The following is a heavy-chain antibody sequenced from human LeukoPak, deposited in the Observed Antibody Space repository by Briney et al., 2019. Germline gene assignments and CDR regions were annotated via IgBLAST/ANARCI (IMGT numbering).Heavy chain of an antibody. D-gene: IGHD2-2*01. CDR1: GLPFSDYA. CDR3: AKLGCTGTICYANY. CDR2: IAGGGNGA. Sequence: PGGSLRLSCAASGLPFSDYAMTWVRQTPGKGLEWVSVIAGGGNGADYADSVKGRFTISRDNSKNTLYLQMYSLRAEDTALYYCAKLGCTGTICYANYWGQGTLVTVSS. J-gene: IGHJ4*02. V-gene: IGHV3-23*01.